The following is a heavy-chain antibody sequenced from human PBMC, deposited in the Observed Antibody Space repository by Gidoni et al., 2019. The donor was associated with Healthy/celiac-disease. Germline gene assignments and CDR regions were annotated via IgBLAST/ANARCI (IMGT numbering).Heavy chain of an antibody. CDR1: GLPFSSYA. CDR3: VKDGQLGNYYVDY. V-gene: IGHV3-64D*06. Sequence: EVQLVESGRGLVQPGGSLRLSCSASGLPFSSYAMHWVRQAPGKGLEYVSAISSNGGRTYYADYVKGRFTISRDNSKNTLYLQMSSLRAEETAVYYCVKDGQLGNYYVDYWGQGTLVTVSS. D-gene: IGHD7-27*01. CDR2: ISSNGGRT. J-gene: IGHJ4*02.